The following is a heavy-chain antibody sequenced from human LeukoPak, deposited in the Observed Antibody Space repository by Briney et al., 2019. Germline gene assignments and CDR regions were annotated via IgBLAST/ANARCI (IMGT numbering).Heavy chain of an antibody. CDR1: GFTVRNTY. CDR3: ARATGGAAAADFDP. Sequence: QAGGSLRLSCAASGFTVRNTYMNWVRQAPGKGLEWVSDISGNGGSTHYADSVRGRFTISIDNSKSTLFLQVNSLRAEDTAVYYCARATGGAAAADFDPWGQGTLVTVSS. D-gene: IGHD6-13*01. CDR2: ISGNGGST. V-gene: IGHV3-23*01. J-gene: IGHJ5*02.